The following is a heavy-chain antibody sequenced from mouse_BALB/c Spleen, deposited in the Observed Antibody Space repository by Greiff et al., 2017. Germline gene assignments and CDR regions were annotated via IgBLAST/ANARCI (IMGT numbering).Heavy chain of an antibody. V-gene: IGHV1-5*01. J-gene: IGHJ4*01. CDR1: GYTFTSYW. CDR2: IYPGNSDT. CDR3: TRLGGYYGSSYPYAMDY. D-gene: IGHD1-1*01. Sequence: EVKLQESGTVLARPGASVKMSCKASGYTFTSYWMHWVKQRPGQGLEWIGAIYPGNSDTSYNQKFKGKAKLTAVTSTSTAYMELSSLTNEDSAVYYCTRLGGYYGSSYPYAMDYWGQGTSVTVSS.